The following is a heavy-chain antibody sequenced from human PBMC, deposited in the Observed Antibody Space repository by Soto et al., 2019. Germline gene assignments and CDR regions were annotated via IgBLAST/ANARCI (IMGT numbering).Heavy chain of an antibody. Sequence: QITLKESGPTVVKSTQTLTLTCIFSGFSLNTYGAGVAWIRQPPGKALEWLALIYWDDDDRYSPSLRSRLTLTTDTPRNQVVLRIDNMDPRDTATYYCEPGRIDSGSHNAFDVWGKGTVVTVSS. CDR3: EPGRIDSGSHNAFDV. D-gene: IGHD3-22*01. J-gene: IGHJ3*01. CDR1: GFSLNTYGAG. CDR2: IYWDDDD. V-gene: IGHV2-5*02.